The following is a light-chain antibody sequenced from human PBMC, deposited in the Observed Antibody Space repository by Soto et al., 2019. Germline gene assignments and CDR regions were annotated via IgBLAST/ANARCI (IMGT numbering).Light chain of an antibody. Sequence: QSVMTQSPSASASLGASVKLTCTLSSGHSSYAIAWHQQQPEKGPRYLMKLNSDGSHSKGDGIPDRFSGSSSGAERYLTISSLQSEDESDYYCLTWGTGMHYVFGTGTKLTVL. J-gene: IGLJ1*01. V-gene: IGLV4-69*01. CDR2: LNSDGSH. CDR3: LTWGTGMHYV. CDR1: SGHSSYA.